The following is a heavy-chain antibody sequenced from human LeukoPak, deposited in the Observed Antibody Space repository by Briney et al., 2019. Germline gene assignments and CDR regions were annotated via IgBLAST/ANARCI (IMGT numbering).Heavy chain of an antibody. J-gene: IGHJ6*03. D-gene: IGHD2-2*01. Sequence: ASVKVSCKASGYTFTGYYMHWVRQAPGQGLEWMGWINPNSGGTNYAQKFQGRVTMTRDTSISTAYMELSRLRSDDTAMYYCARAGIVVVPAANPAYYYYYMDVWGKGTTVTVSS. CDR2: INPNSGGT. CDR1: GYTFTGYY. CDR3: ARAGIVVVPAANPAYYYYYMDV. V-gene: IGHV1-2*02.